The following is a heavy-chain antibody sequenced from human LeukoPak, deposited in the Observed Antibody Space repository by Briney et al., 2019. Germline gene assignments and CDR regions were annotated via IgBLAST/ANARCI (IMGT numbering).Heavy chain of an antibody. Sequence: PGGSLRLSCTASGFTFSSYWMSWVRQAQGQGLEWVANINQDGSEKYYVDSVKGRLTISRDNAKNSLYLQMNSLRAEDTAVYYCARGRRVPAAMGNWFDPWGQGTLVTVSS. CDR2: INQDGSEK. J-gene: IGHJ5*02. V-gene: IGHV3-7*01. D-gene: IGHD2-2*01. CDR3: ARGRRVPAAMGNWFDP. CDR1: GFTFSSYW.